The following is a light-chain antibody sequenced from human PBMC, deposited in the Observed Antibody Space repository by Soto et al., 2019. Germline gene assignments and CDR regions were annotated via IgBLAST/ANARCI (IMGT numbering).Light chain of an antibody. CDR3: CSFAVGSTLV. V-gene: IGLV2-23*01. Sequence: QSALTQPASVSGSPGQSITISCTGTSSDVGTYNLVSWHQHHPGKAPKLIMYEGSKRPSGVSNRFSGSKSGNTASLTISGLQAEDEADYYCCSFAVGSTLVFGGGTKVTVL. CDR2: EGS. CDR1: SSDVGTYNL. J-gene: IGLJ2*01.